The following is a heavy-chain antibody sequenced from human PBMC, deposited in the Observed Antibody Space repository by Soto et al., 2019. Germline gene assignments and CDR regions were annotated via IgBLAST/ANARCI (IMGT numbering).Heavy chain of an antibody. CDR1: GFTFDDYA. V-gene: IGHV3-9*01. D-gene: IGHD4-4*01. J-gene: IGHJ6*03. Sequence: GGSLRLSCAASGFTFDDYAMHWVRQAPGKGLEWVSGISWNSGSIGYADSVKGRFTISRDNAKNSLYLQMNSLRAEDTALYYCAKGGSDYRNYYYYMDVWGKGTTVTVSS. CDR2: ISWNSGSI. CDR3: AKGGSDYRNYYYYMDV.